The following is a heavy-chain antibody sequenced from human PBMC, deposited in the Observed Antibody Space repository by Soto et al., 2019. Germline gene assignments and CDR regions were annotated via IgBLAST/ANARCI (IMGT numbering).Heavy chain of an antibody. CDR1: GGSISSGGYY. CDR2: IYDSGST. Sequence: QVQLQESGPGLVKPSQTLSLTCTVSGGSISSGGYYWNWIRQHPARGLEWIGYIYDSGSTLYNPCLQSRIAISVDTSKNQFSLKLSAVTAADTAIYYCARDSTVAGRAFDIWGQGTMVTVSS. CDR3: ARDSTVAGRAFDI. D-gene: IGHD6-6*01. J-gene: IGHJ3*02. V-gene: IGHV4-31*03.